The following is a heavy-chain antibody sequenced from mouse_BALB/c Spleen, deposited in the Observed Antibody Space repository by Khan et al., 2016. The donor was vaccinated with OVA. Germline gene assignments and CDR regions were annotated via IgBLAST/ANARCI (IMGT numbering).Heavy chain of an antibody. CDR3: ARTARIKY. J-gene: IGHJ2*01. CDR2: ISYSGST. V-gene: IGHV3-2*02. D-gene: IGHD1-2*01. CDR1: GYSITSGYG. Sequence: EVQLQESGPGLVKPSQSLSLTCNVTGYSITSGYGWNWIRQFPGNKLEWMGYISYSGSTNYNPSLKSRISITRDTSKNQFVLQLNSVTTEDTATYYSARTARIKYWGQGTTPTVSS.